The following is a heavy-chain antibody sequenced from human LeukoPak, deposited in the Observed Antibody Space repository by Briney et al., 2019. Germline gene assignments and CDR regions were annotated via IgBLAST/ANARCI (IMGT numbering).Heavy chain of an antibody. D-gene: IGHD3-22*01. CDR2: ISAYNGNT. CDR3: ARGGNYYDSSGYLGY. J-gene: IGHJ4*02. CDR1: GYTFTSYY. V-gene: IGHV1-18*04. Sequence: ASVKVSCKASGYTFTSYYMHWVRQAPGQGLEWMGWISAYNGNTNYAQKLQGRVTMTTDTSTSTAYMELRSLRSDDTAVYYCARGGNYYDSSGYLGYWGQGTLVTVSS.